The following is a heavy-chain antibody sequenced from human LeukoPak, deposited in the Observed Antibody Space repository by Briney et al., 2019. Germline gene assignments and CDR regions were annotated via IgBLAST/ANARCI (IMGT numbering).Heavy chain of an antibody. V-gene: IGHV3-23*01. CDR2: ISGSGGST. Sequence: GGSLRLSCAASGFTFSSYAMSWVRQAPGKGLEWVSAISGSGGSTYYADSVKGRFTTSRDNSKNTLYLQMNSLRAEDTAVYYCARDLTGYWPVYYYGMDVWGQGTTVTVSS. CDR1: GFTFSSYA. D-gene: IGHD3-9*01. CDR3: ARDLTGYWPVYYYGMDV. J-gene: IGHJ6*02.